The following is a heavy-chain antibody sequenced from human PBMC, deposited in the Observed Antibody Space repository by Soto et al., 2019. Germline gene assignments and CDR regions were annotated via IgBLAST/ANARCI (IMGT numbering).Heavy chain of an antibody. CDR2: TYYRSKWYN. V-gene: IGHV6-1*01. Sequence: SQTLSLTCAISGDSVSSNSAAWNWIRQSPSRGLEWLGRTYYRSKWYNDYAVSVKSRITINPDTSKNQFSLQLNSVTPEDTAVYYCAREGNCSGGSCYYYYYYGMDVWGQGTTVTVSS. J-gene: IGHJ6*02. D-gene: IGHD2-15*01. CDR1: GDSVSSNSAA. CDR3: AREGNCSGGSCYYYYYYGMDV.